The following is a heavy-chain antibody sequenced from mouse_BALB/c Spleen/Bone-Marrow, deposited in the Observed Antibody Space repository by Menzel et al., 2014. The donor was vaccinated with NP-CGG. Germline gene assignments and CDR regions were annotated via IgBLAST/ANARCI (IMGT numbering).Heavy chain of an antibody. Sequence: QVQLQQSGAELVKPGASVKMSCKAFGYTFTTYPIEWMKQNHGKSLEWIGNFHPYNDDTKYNEKFKGKAKLTVEKSSSKDYLELSRLTSNDAGVYYGTGGGGFSYWGQGTLVTVSA. CDR1: GYTFTTYP. J-gene: IGHJ3*01. CDR3: TGGGGFSY. V-gene: IGHV1-47*01. CDR2: FHPYNDDT.